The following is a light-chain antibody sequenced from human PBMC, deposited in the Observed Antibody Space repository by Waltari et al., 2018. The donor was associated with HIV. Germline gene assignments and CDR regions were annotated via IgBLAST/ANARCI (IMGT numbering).Light chain of an antibody. CDR3: AAWDDSLSGHVV. CDR1: GYTIGSNS. J-gene: IGLJ2*01. V-gene: IGLV1-47*01. CDR2: RSN. Sequence: QSVLTQPPSASGPTGQRVTISCSGRGYTIGSNSVSWYQLLPGTAPKLLIYRSNQRPSGVPGRFSGSKAGTSASLAISGLRSEDEADYYCAAWDDSLSGHVVFGGGTKLTVL.